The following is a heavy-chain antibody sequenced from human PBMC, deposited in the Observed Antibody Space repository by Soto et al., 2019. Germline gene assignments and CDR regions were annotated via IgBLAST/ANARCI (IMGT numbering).Heavy chain of an antibody. CDR3: AKGDRIAAAGHFDY. CDR2: ISYDGGNK. D-gene: IGHD6-13*01. Sequence: QVQLVESGGGVVQPGRSLRLSCAASGFTFRSYGMHWVRHAPGKGLERVAVISYDGGNKYYADSVKGRFTIARDNSKRTLYLQMNGLRDEDTAVYYGAKGDRIAAAGHFDYWGQGTLVTVSS. V-gene: IGHV3-30*18. CDR1: GFTFRSYG. J-gene: IGHJ4*02.